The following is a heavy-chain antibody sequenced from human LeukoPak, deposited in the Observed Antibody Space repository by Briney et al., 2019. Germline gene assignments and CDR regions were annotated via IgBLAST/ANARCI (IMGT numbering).Heavy chain of an antibody. CDR3: ASEIAWEPIDY. V-gene: IGHV3-30-3*01. Sequence: GGSLRLSCAPSGFTFSSYAMHWVRQAPGKGLEWVAVISYDGSNKYYADSVKGRFTISRDNSKNTLYLQMNSLRAEDTAVYYCASEIAWEPIDYWGQGTLVTVSS. CDR1: GFTFSSYA. CDR2: ISYDGSNK. J-gene: IGHJ4*02. D-gene: IGHD1-26*01.